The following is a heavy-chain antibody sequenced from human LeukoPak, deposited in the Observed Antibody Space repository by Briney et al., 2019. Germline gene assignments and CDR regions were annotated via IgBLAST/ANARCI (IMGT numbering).Heavy chain of an antibody. D-gene: IGHD6-19*01. V-gene: IGHV3-21*01. CDR2: ISSSSSYI. Sequence: PGGSLRLSCAASGFTFSGYAMSWVRQAPGKGLEWVSSISSSSSYIYYADSVKGRFTISRDNAKNSLYLQMNSLRAEDTAVYYCARGYSSGYGYWGQGTMVTVSS. CDR1: GFTFSGYA. J-gene: IGHJ3*01. CDR3: ARGYSSGYGY.